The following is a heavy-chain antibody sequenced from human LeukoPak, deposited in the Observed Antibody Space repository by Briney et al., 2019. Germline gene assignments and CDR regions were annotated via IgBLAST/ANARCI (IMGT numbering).Heavy chain of an antibody. CDR3: ARLAAAGAFFDF. D-gene: IGHD6-25*01. Sequence: SETLSLTCTVSGGSISSYYWSWIRQPAGKGLERIGRIYTSGSTNCNPSLKSRVTMSVDTSKNQFSLKLSSVTAADMAVYYCARLAAAGAFFDFWGQGTLVTVSS. CDR2: IYTSGST. CDR1: GGSISSYY. J-gene: IGHJ4*02. V-gene: IGHV4-4*07.